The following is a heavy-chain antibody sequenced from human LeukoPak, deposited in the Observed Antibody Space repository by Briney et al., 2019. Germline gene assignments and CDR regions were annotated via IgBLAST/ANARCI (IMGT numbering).Heavy chain of an antibody. CDR1: GFTFSNAW. CDR2: VSNSGGTT. V-gene: IGHV3-23*01. D-gene: IGHD2-2*01. J-gene: IGHJ4*02. CDR3: AKDLSISTSLDY. Sequence: GGSLRLSCADSGFTFSNAWMSWVRQAPGKGLEWVSGVSNSGGTTHYADSVKGRFTISRDNSRNALYLQMNSLRVDDTAVYYCAKDLSISTSLDYWGQGTLVTVSS.